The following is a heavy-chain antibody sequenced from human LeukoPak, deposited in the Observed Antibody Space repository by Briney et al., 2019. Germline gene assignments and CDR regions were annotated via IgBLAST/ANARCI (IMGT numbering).Heavy chain of an antibody. CDR3: ASGSGLFDY. J-gene: IGHJ4*02. CDR1: GFTFSTYD. V-gene: IGHV3-13*01. CDR2: IGTAGDT. Sequence: GGSLRLSCAASGFTFSTYDMHWVRQATGKGLEWVSTIGTAGDTYYPGSVKGRFTISRENAKNSLFLQMNSLRAGDTAVYYCASGSGLFDYWGQGILVTVSS. D-gene: IGHD5-12*01.